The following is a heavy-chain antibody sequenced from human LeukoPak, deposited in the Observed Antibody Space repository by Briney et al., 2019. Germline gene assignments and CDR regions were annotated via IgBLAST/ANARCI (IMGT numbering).Heavy chain of an antibody. Sequence: SETLSLTCTVSGGSIRSSYYYWGWIRQPPGKGLEWIGSIYDSGSTYYNPSLKSRVTISVDTSKNQFSLKLNSVTAADTAVYYCARVPAYCGGDCYPDAFDIWGQGTMVTVSS. CDR1: GGSIRSSYYY. D-gene: IGHD2-21*02. J-gene: IGHJ3*02. CDR3: ARVPAYCGGDCYPDAFDI. V-gene: IGHV4-39*01. CDR2: IYDSGST.